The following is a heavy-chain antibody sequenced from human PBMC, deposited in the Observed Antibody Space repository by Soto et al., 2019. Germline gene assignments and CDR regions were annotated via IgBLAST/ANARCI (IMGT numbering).Heavy chain of an antibody. Sequence: QVQVVQSGAEEKKPGASVKVSCKASGYTYISYSMHWVRQAPGQRLEWMGWINVGNGNTKYSQNFQGRVTINQDTSGSTAYMELSSLTSEDTAVYYCAREEWGSGSRGLDPWGQGTLVTVSS. J-gene: IGHJ5*02. CDR3: AREEWGSGSRGLDP. V-gene: IGHV1-3*05. D-gene: IGHD6-19*01. CDR2: INVGNGNT. CDR1: GYTYISYS.